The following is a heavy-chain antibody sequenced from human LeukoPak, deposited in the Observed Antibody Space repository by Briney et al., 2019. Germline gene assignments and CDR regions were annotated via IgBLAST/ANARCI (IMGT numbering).Heavy chain of an antibody. CDR1: GYTFTSYA. CDR2: INAGDGNT. D-gene: IGHD6-19*01. CDR3: ARAPPYSSGWSDY. J-gene: IGHJ4*02. V-gene: IGHV1-3*01. Sequence: ASVNVSCTASGYTFTSYAMHWVRQAPGQRLEWMGWINAGDGNTKYSHTFQGRVTIHRDTSASTAYMELSSLRSEDTAVYYGARAPPYSSGWSDYWGQGTLVTVSS.